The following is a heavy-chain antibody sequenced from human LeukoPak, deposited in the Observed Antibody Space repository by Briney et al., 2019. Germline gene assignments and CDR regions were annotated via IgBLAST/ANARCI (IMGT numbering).Heavy chain of an antibody. CDR1: GGSISSGGYY. CDR3: ARSSSIAARRNAFDI. J-gene: IGHJ3*02. CDR2: IYHSGST. Sequence: PSQTLSLTCTVSGGSISSGGYYWSWIRQHPGKGLEWIGNIYHSGSTYYNPSLKSRVTISVDRSKNQFSLKLSSVTAADTAVYYCARSSSIAARRNAFDIWGQGTMVTVSS. D-gene: IGHD6-6*01. V-gene: IGHV4-31*03.